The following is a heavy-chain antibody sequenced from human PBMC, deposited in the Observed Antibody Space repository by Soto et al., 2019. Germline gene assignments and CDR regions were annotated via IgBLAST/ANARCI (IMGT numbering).Heavy chain of an antibody. J-gene: IGHJ5*02. V-gene: IGHV4-39*01. CDR3: ARQGGDTMVRGPMRDWIDT. CDR1: GGSISSSIYY. D-gene: IGHD3-10*01. CDR2: IYYSETT. Sequence: SETLSLTCTVSGGSISSSIYYWGWIRQPPGKGLEWLGSIYYSETTYYNPSLKSRVTISVDTSKNQFSLKLSSVTAADTAVYYCARQGGDTMVRGPMRDWIDTLCQGTLLTVSS.